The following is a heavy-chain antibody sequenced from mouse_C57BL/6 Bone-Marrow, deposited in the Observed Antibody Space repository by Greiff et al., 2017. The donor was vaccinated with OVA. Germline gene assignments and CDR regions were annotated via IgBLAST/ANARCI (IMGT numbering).Heavy chain of an antibody. Sequence: EVQLQESGAELVRPGASVKLSCTASGFNIKDDYMHWVKQRPEQGLEWIGWIDPENGDTEYASKFQGKATITADTSSNTAYLQLSSLTSEDTAVNCCTTHYGSSSYCEGRDYGGQGNSVTVSA. CDR1: GFNIKDDY. J-gene: IGHJ4*01. D-gene: IGHD1-1*01. CDR2: IDPENGDT. CDR3: TTHYGSSSYCEGRDY. V-gene: IGHV14-4*01.